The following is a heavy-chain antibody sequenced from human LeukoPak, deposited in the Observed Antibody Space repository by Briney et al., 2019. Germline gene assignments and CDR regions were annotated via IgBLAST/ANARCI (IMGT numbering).Heavy chain of an antibody. V-gene: IGHV7-4-1*02. Sequence: GASVKVSCKASGYTFTSYAMNWVRQAPGQGLEWMGWINTNTGNPTYAQGFTGRFVFSLDTSVGTTYLQISSLKAEGTAVYYCARAYQSLGGLSLPDHWGQGTLVTVSS. CDR3: ARAYQSLGGLSLPDH. J-gene: IGHJ5*02. CDR2: INTNTGNP. CDR1: GYTFTSYA. D-gene: IGHD3-16*02.